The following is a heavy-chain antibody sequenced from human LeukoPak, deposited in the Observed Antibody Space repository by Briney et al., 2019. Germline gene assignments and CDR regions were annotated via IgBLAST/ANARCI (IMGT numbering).Heavy chain of an antibody. D-gene: IGHD7-27*01. Sequence: ASVKVSCKASGYTFTSYLMHWVRQAPGQGLEWMGWIHPGRGDTNYAQKFQGRVSLTRDTSISTAYMELSRLTSDDTAVYYCARDHNWGPDYWGQGTLVSVSS. V-gene: IGHV1-2*02. CDR3: ARDHNWGPDY. CDR1: GYTFTSYL. J-gene: IGHJ4*02. CDR2: IHPGRGDT.